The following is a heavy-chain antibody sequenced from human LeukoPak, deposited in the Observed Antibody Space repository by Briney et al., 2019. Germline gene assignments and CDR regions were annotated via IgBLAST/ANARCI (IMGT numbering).Heavy chain of an antibody. V-gene: IGHV4-38-2*02. CDR3: ASNSCSGGSCRFDY. Sequence: PSETLSLTCTVSGYSISSGYYWGWIRQPPGKGLKWIGSISHSGSTYYNPSLKSRVTISVDTSKNQFSLKLSSLTAADTAMYYCASNSCSGGSCRFDYWGQGTLVTVSS. D-gene: IGHD2-15*01. J-gene: IGHJ4*02. CDR2: ISHSGST. CDR1: GYSISSGYY.